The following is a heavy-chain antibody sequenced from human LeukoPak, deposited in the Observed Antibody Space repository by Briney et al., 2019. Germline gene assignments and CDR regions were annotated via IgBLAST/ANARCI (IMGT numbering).Heavy chain of an antibody. CDR1: GYTFSSYS. V-gene: IGHV3-21*01. D-gene: IGHD3-22*01. J-gene: IGHJ4*02. Sequence: PGGSLRLSCAASGYTFSSYSMNWVRQAPGKGLEWVSSISSSSSYIYYADSVKGRFTISRDNAKNSLYLQMSSLRAEDTAVYYCATLHYYDSSGSNWGQGTLVTVSS. CDR3: ATLHYYDSSGSN. CDR2: ISSSSSYI.